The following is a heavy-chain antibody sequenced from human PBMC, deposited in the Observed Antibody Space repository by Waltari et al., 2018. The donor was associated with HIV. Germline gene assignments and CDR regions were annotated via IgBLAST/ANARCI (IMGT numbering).Heavy chain of an antibody. CDR2: TGGAGDDA. D-gene: IGHD2-21*01. CDR1: VFTFGAYA. CDR3: AKDHFARNSLWDAFDI. Sequence: EGELVESGGGLVLPGGSLRLSCAGSVFTFGAYASSWFRQAPGKGLEWVSSTGGAGDDAYYADSVKGRFTISRDHSKKTLHLQMNSLRAEDTAVYYCAKDHFARNSLWDAFDIWGQGTMVTVSS. J-gene: IGHJ3*02. V-gene: IGHV3-23*04.